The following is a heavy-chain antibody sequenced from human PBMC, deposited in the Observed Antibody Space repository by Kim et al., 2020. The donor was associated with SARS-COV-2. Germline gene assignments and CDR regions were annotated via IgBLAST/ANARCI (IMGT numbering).Heavy chain of an antibody. CDR3: ARHSRGVKFLSGSNWFDP. V-gene: IGHV4-39*01. Sequence: SETLSLTCTVSGGSITSGSYYWAWIRQPPGKGLEWIGSVYYNGHTFYNPSLKSRLTISVDTSKRQFSLRLTSVIASDTALYYCARHSRGVKFLSGSNWFDPWGQGTLVTVPS. CDR2: VYYNGHT. D-gene: IGHD3-3*01. CDR1: GGSITSGSYY. J-gene: IGHJ5*02.